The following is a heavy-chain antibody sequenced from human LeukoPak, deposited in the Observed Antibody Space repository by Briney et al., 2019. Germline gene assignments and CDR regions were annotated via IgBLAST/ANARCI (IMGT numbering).Heavy chain of an antibody. J-gene: IGHJ5*02. CDR1: GFTFSSYG. Sequence: GGSLRLSCAASGFTFSSYGMPWVRQAPGKGLGWVAIIRDDGSHKYYADSVKGRFTISRDNSENTLYLQMNSLRAEDTAVYYLARDNDSYWFDQWGQGTLLTVSS. D-gene: IGHD1-1*01. CDR3: ARDNDSYWFDQ. CDR2: IRDDGSHK. V-gene: IGHV3-33*01.